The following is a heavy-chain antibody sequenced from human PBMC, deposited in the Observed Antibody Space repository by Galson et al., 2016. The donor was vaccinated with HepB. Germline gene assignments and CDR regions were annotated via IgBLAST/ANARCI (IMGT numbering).Heavy chain of an antibody. CDR1: GFSFSNSW. CDR3: TKEPHFDY. V-gene: IGHV3-15*01. CDR2: IKSRHNGGTT. J-gene: IGHJ4*02. Sequence: SLRLSCAASGFSFSNSWMSWVRQAPGKGLEWVGRIKSRHNGGTTDLAAPVKGRFIVSRDDSTNTLYLRMNRLETEDTAVYYCTKEPHFDYWGQGTPVTVSS.